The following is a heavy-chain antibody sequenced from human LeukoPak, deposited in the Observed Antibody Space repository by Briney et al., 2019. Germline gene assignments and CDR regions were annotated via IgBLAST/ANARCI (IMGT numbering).Heavy chain of an antibody. CDR1: GGSFSGYY. CDR3: ARRGFGELLNYYYGMDV. D-gene: IGHD3-10*01. J-gene: IGHJ6*04. Sequence: PSETLSLTCAVYGGSFSGYYWSWIRQPPGKGLEWIGEINHSGSTNYNPSLKSRVTISVDTCKNQFSLKLSSVTAADTAVYYCARRGFGELLNYYYGMDVWGKGTTVTVSS. CDR2: INHSGST. V-gene: IGHV4-34*01.